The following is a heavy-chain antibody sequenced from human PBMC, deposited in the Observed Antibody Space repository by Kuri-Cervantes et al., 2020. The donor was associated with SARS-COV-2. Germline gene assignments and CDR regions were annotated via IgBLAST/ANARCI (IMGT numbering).Heavy chain of an antibody. D-gene: IGHD4-17*01. V-gene: IGHV3-23*01. J-gene: IGHJ6*02. CDR3: ASNDYGDYYYYGMAV. Sequence: GGSLRLSCAASGFTFSSYAMSWVRQAQGKGLEWVSAISGSGGSTYYADSVKGRFTISRDNSKNTLYLQMNSLRAEDTAVYYCASNDYGDYYYYGMAVWGQGTTVTVSS. CDR1: GFTFSSYA. CDR2: ISGSGGST.